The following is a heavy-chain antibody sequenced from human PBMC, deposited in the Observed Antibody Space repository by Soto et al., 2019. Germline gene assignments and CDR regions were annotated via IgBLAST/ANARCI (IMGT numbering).Heavy chain of an antibody. J-gene: IGHJ4*02. V-gene: IGHV3-64D*06. Sequence: GGSLRLSCSVFGFAFSNYAMHWVRQAPGKGLQYVSSISSNGGSTYYADSVKGRFTISRDNSKNTLYLQMSSLRLEDTAVYYCEKDRYVDYWGQGSLVTVSS. CDR2: ISSNGGST. CDR3: EKDRYVDY. CDR1: GFAFSNYA.